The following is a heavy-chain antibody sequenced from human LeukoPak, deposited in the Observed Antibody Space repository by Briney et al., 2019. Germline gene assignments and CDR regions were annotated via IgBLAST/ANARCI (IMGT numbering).Heavy chain of an antibody. CDR2: IFPGDSDA. J-gene: IGHJ4*02. Sequence: HGESLKISCKGSGYSFTSYWIGWVRQMPGKGLDWMGIIFPGDSDARYSPSFQGQVTISVDRSISTAYLQWSSLKASDTAMYYCARRNGNYFDYWGQGTPVTVSS. CDR1: GYSFTSYW. V-gene: IGHV5-51*01. D-gene: IGHD1-1*01. CDR3: ARRNGNYFDY.